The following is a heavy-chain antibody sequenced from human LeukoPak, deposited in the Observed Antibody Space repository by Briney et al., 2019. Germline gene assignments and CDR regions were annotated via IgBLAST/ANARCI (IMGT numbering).Heavy chain of an antibody. Sequence: GGSRRLSCAASGFTFSSYSMNWVRQAPGKGLEWVSSISSSSSYIYYADSVKGRFTISRDNAKNSLYLQMNSLRAEDTAVYYCARGEATYYYDSSGYYGLWGQGTLVTVSS. CDR1: GFTFSSYS. J-gene: IGHJ4*02. D-gene: IGHD3-22*01. CDR3: ARGEATYYYDSSGYYGL. V-gene: IGHV3-21*01. CDR2: ISSSSSYI.